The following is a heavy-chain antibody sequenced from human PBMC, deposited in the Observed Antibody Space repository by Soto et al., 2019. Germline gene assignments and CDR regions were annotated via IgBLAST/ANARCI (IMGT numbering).Heavy chain of an antibody. Sequence: EVQLLESGGGLVQPGGSLRLSCAASGFTFSSYAMRWVRQAPGKGLEWVSAISGSGGSMYYADSVKGRFTISRDNSKNTPYLQMNSPRAEDTAVYYCARRGSGSYYDYWGQGTLVTVSS. J-gene: IGHJ4*02. CDR1: GFTFSSYA. CDR3: ARRGSGSYYDY. V-gene: IGHV3-23*01. D-gene: IGHD1-26*01. CDR2: ISGSGGSM.